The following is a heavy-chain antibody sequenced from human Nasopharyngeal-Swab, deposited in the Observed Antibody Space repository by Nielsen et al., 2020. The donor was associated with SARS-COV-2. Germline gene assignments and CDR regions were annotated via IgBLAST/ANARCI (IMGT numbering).Heavy chain of an antibody. CDR1: GFTFSSFG. V-gene: IGHV3-30*03. J-gene: IGHJ4*02. D-gene: IGHD1-1*01. Sequence: GESRKISCAASGFTFSSFGMHWVRQAPGKGLEWVAFIAHDASNEYYGDSVKGRFTISRENAKNSLYLQMNSLIAEDTAVYFCARGTSTSPGIDYRGQGILVTVSS. CDR2: IAHDASNE. CDR3: ARGTSTSPGIDY.